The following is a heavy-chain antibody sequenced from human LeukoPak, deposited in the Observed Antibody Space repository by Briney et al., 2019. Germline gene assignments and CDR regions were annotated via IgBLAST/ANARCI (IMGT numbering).Heavy chain of an antibody. CDR2: ISANNGNT. J-gene: IGHJ4*02. Sequence: ASVKVSCKASGYTFTSYGISWVRQAPGQGLELMGWISANNGNTKYAQKLQGRVTMITDTSTSTAYMELRSLRSDDTAFYYCARGYSDSSGYEYFDYWGRGTLVTVSS. D-gene: IGHD3-22*01. V-gene: IGHV1-18*01. CDR1: GYTFTSYG. CDR3: ARGYSDSSGYEYFDY.